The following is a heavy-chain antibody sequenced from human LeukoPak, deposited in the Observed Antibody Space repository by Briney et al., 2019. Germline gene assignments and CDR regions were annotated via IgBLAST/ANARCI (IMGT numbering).Heavy chain of an antibody. D-gene: IGHD3-3*01. CDR3: ARGLGGFWSGYYTQYYYYYGMDV. Sequence: ASVKVSCKASGYTFTSYDINWVRQATGQGLEWMGWMNPNSGNTGYAQKFQGRVTMTRNTSISTAYMELSSLRSEDTAVYYCARGLGGFWSGYYTQYYYYYGMDVWGQGTTVTVSS. V-gene: IGHV1-8*01. J-gene: IGHJ6*02. CDR2: MNPNSGNT. CDR1: GYTFTSYD.